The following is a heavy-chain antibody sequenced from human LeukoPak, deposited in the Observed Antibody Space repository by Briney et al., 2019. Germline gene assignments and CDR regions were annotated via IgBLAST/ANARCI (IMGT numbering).Heavy chain of an antibody. CDR3: ARPPYYDFWNGYYADY. Sequence: GESLKISCKGSGYTFTSFWIGWVRQMPGKGLEWMGIIYPGDSDTRYSPSFQGQVTISVDKSINTAYLQWSSLKASDTATYYCARPPYYDFWNGYYADYWGQGTLVTVSS. CDR2: IYPGDSDT. D-gene: IGHD3-3*01. CDR1: GYTFTSFW. J-gene: IGHJ4*02. V-gene: IGHV5-51*01.